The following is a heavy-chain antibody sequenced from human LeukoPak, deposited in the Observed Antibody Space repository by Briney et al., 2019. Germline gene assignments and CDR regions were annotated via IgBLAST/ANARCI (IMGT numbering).Heavy chain of an antibody. V-gene: IGHV3-30*01. D-gene: IGHD2-21*02. CDR2: ISYDGSNN. J-gene: IGHJ4*02. Sequence: GGSLRLSCAASGFTFSTYAMHWVRQAPGKGLEWVAVISYDGSNNYYADSVKGRFTISRDNSKNTLYLQMNSLRADDTAVYYCTRARWPTGILSFCGYWGQGTLVTVSS. CDR1: GFTFSTYA. CDR3: TRARWPTGILSFCGY.